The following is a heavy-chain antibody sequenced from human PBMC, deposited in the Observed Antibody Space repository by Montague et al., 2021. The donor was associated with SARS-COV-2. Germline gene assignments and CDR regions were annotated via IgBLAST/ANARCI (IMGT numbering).Heavy chain of an antibody. CDR3: ARVRIQIWSARWFDH. D-gene: IGHD5-18*01. Sequence: SETLSLTCTVSGGSISSSSYYWGWIRQPPGKGLEWIGNIYYSGSTYYHPSIKSRVTISVATSKNQFSLKLSSVTAADTAVYYCARVRIQIWSARWFDHWGQGTLVTVSS. V-gene: IGHV4-39*01. CDR2: IYYSGST. J-gene: IGHJ5*02. CDR1: GGSISSSSYY.